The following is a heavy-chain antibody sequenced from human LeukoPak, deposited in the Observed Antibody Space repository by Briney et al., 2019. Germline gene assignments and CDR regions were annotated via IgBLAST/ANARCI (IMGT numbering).Heavy chain of an antibody. CDR1: GYTFTGYY. D-gene: IGHD6-19*01. CDR2: INPNSGVT. Sequence: ASVKVSCKASGYTFTGYYIHWVRQAPGQGLEWMGWINPNSGVTNYAQEFRGRVTMTRDTSISTVYMELSRLRSDDTAVYYCARDRQSLDDYWGQRTLVTVSS. V-gene: IGHV1-2*02. CDR3: ARDRQSLDDY. J-gene: IGHJ4*02.